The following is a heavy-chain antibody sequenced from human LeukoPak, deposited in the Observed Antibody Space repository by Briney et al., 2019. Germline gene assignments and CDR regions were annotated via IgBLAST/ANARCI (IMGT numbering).Heavy chain of an antibody. V-gene: IGHV4-4*07. CDR2: IYASGTT. Sequence: SETLSLTCTVSRGSMNNFYWSWIRQPAGMGLEWIGRIYASGTTHYNPSLQSRVTMSIDASKNQFSLKLNSVTAADTAMYYCARVGSDGSYFDYWFQAPL. CDR1: RGSMNNFY. J-gene: IGHJ4*02. CDR3: ARVGSDGSYFDY. D-gene: IGHD1-26*01.